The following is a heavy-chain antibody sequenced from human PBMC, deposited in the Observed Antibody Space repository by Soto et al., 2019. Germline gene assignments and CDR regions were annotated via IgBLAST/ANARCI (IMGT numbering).Heavy chain of an antibody. CDR3: AKRRYCRGVGCPPEGGPFQL. CDR1: GFTFVTYS. Sequence: EVQLLESGGGLVQPGGSLRLSCAASGFTFVTYSMSWLRQAPGKGLEWVSVISGSGSATNYADSVKGRFTISRDNSKDTLYLQMNSLRAEDTVVYYCAKRRYCRGVGCPPEGGPFQLWGQGTLVTVSS. CDR2: ISGSGSAT. D-gene: IGHD2-15*01. V-gene: IGHV3-23*01. J-gene: IGHJ1*01.